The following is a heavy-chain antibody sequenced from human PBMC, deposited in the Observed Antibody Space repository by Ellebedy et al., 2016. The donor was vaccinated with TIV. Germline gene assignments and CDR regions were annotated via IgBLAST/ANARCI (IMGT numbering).Heavy chain of an antibody. Sequence: ESLKISXAASGFTVSSNYMSWVRQAPGKGLEWIGYIYYSGSTNYNPSLKSRVTISVDTSKNQFSLKLSSVTAADTAVYYCARERGIQLWPTLDYWGQGTLVTVSS. CDR3: ARERGIQLWPTLDY. V-gene: IGHV4-59*02. D-gene: IGHD5-18*01. CDR2: IYYSGST. CDR1: GFTVSSNY. J-gene: IGHJ4*02.